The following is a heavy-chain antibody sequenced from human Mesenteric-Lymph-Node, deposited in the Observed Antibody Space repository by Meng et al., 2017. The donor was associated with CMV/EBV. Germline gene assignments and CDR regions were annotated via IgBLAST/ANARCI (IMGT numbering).Heavy chain of an antibody. CDR3: AKADCNNIVCRNTDY. Sequence: SGFTLSRYTMTWVRRAPEKGLGWVSSISGSGDSTSCAGSVGGRFAISRDNSENTLYLQMNSLRADDTAIYYCAKADCNNIVCRNTDYWGQGTLVTVSS. V-gene: IGHV3-23*01. J-gene: IGHJ4*02. CDR2: ISGSGDST. CDR1: GFTLSRYT. D-gene: IGHD2-21*01.